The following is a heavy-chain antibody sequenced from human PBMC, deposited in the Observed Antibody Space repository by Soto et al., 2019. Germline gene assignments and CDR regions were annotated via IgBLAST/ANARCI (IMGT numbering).Heavy chain of an antibody. V-gene: IGHV3-23*01. Sequence: GGSLRLSCAPSGFTFHNFALNWVRQAPGKGPEWVSSVSGGGGSTYYADSVKGRFTVSRDNSKHTLFLQMNSLRVEDTAMYYCAKDPPSVYGTAFEVWGQGTMVTVSS. CDR1: GFTFHNFA. D-gene: IGHD1-1*01. J-gene: IGHJ3*01. CDR2: VSGGGGST. CDR3: AKDPPSVYGTAFEV.